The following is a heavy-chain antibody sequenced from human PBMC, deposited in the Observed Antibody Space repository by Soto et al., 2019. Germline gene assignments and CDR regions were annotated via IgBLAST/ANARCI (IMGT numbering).Heavy chain of an antibody. V-gene: IGHV4-30-4*01. Sequence: SAPLSLTCTVSGGSISSGDYYWSWILQPPGKGLEWIGYIYYIGSTYYNPSLKSRVTISLVTSKNQISLKLSSVTAADTAVYYCARGQTITMVRIVIITEDYGTDVWGQGTTVTVSS. CDR3: ARGQTITMVRIVIITEDYGTDV. CDR2: IYYIGST. D-gene: IGHD3-10*01. J-gene: IGHJ6*02. CDR1: GGSISSGDYY.